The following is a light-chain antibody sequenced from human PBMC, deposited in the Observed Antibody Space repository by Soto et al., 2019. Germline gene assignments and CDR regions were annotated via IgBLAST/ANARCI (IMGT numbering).Light chain of an antibody. J-gene: IGKJ1*01. CDR1: QSISSY. CDR2: AAS. Sequence: DIQMTHSPSSLSSSVVNRVTITCRASQSISSYLNWYQHKPGKAPKLLIYAASSLQSGVPSRFSGSGSGTDFTLTISSLQPEDFATYYCQQSYSTLWTFGQGTKVDIK. V-gene: IGKV1-39*01. CDR3: QQSYSTLWT.